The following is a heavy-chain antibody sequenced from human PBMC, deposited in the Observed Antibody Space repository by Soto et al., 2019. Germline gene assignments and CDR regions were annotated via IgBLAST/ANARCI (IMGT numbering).Heavy chain of an antibody. V-gene: IGHV1-69*06. CDR2: IIPIFGTA. CDR3: AGQIHTALASLEPPNYYYGMDV. D-gene: IGHD5-18*01. J-gene: IGHJ6*02. Sequence: SVKVSCKASGGTFSSYAISWVRQAPGQGLEWMGGIIPIFGTANYAQKFQGRVTITADKSTSTAYMELSSLRSEDTAVYYCAGQIHTALASLEPPNYYYGMDVWGQAITVTVS. CDR1: GGTFSSYA.